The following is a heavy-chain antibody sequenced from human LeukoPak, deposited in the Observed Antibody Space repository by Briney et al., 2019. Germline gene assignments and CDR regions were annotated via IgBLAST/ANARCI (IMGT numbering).Heavy chain of an antibody. D-gene: IGHD3-9*01. CDR3: ARDGYYDILTGTDF. V-gene: IGHV1-18*01. Sequence: ASVKVSCKTSGYFFPSYGISWVRKAPGQGLEWIGWITPSNGNTHYAQNFQGRVTVTTDTSTSTVYMELGSLRSDDTAVYYCARDGYYDILTGTDFWGQGTLVTVSS. CDR1: GYFFPSYG. CDR2: ITPSNGNT. J-gene: IGHJ4*02.